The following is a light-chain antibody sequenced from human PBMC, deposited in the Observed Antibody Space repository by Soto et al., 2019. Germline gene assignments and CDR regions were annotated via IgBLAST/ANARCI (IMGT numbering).Light chain of an antibody. J-gene: IGKJ4*01. CDR1: PTVSDIY. Sequence: EVVLTQSPVTLSLSPWERATLSCGASPTVSDIYLAWYQQKPGLAPRLLVYDTSSRATGIPDRFSGSGSGTDFTLTINRLEPEDFAVYYCPQSGSSLLTFGGGTKVEIK. CDR3: PQSGSSLLT. CDR2: DTS. V-gene: IGKV3D-20*01.